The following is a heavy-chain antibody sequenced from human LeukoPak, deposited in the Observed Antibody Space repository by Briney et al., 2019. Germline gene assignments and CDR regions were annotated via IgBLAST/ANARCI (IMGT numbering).Heavy chain of an antibody. CDR2: INHSGST. V-gene: IGHV4-34*01. J-gene: IGHJ4*02. D-gene: IGHD3-10*01. CDR3: ARCRFGKQIDY. CDR1: GGSFSGYY. Sequence: PSETLSLTCAVSGGSFSGYYWSWIRQPPGKGLEWIGEINHSGSTNYNPSLKSRVTISVDTSKNQFFLKLSSVTAADTAVYYCARCRFGKQIDYWGQGTLVTVSS.